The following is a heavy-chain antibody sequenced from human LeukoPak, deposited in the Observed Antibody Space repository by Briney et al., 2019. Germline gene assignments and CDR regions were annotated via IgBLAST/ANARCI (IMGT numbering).Heavy chain of an antibody. J-gene: IGHJ4*02. CDR2: VNNDGSST. Sequence: GGSLRLSCAASGFTFSTYWMNWVRQAPGKGLVWVSRVNNDGSSTSYADSVKGRFTISRDNTKNTLYLQMNSLRAEDTAVYYCARDLNDLLQNYRSTWYPADYWGQGTLVTVSS. V-gene: IGHV3-74*01. CDR3: ARDLNDLLQNYRSTWYPADY. CDR1: GFTFSTYW. D-gene: IGHD6-13*01.